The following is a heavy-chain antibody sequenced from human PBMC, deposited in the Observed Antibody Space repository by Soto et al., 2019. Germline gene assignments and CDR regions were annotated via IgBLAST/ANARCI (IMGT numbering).Heavy chain of an antibody. Sequence: PSETLSLTCTVSGGSISSGSYYWAWIRQHPGKGLEWIGYIYHSGSTYYNPSLKSRVDISVDRSKNQFSLKLSSVSAADTAVYYCAREKCSTSCPVDVWGQGTTVTVSS. J-gene: IGHJ6*02. V-gene: IGHV4-31*03. CDR1: GGSISSGSYY. D-gene: IGHD2-2*01. CDR3: AREKCSTSCPVDV. CDR2: IYHSGST.